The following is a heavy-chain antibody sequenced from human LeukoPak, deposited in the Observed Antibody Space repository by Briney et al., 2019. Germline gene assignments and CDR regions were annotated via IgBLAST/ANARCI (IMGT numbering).Heavy chain of an antibody. V-gene: IGHV1-46*01. Sequence: GASVKVSCKASGYSFTSYYMHWVRQAPGQGLEWMVIINPSAGSPSYAQKFQVRVTMTRDTSTSKFYMELSSLRSEDTAVQYCSRVGEKPYNLLRYFAWAKPTHSCYHGMDVWGQGTTVTVSS. J-gene: IGHJ6*02. CDR2: INPSAGSP. D-gene: IGHD3-9*01. CDR3: SRVGEKPYNLLRYFAWAKPTHSCYHGMDV. CDR1: GYSFTSYY.